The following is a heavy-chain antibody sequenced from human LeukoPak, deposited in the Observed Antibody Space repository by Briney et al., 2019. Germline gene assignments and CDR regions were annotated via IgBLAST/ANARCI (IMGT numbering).Heavy chain of an antibody. J-gene: IGHJ3*02. V-gene: IGHV1-69*13. Sequence: SVKVSCKASGYTLTDYYMHWVRQAPGQGLEWMGGIIPIFGTANYAQKFQGRVTVTADESTSTAYMELSSLRSEDTAVYYCARDFYGGAPLDIWGQGTMVSVSS. D-gene: IGHD4-23*01. CDR3: ARDFYGGAPLDI. CDR2: IIPIFGTA. CDR1: GYTLTDYY.